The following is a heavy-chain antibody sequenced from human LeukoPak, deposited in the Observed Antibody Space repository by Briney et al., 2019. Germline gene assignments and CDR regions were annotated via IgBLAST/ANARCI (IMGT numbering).Heavy chain of an antibody. D-gene: IGHD1-14*01. J-gene: IGHJ1*01. Sequence: ASVKVSCKASGYTFTSYGISWVRQAPGQGLEWMGWISAYNGNTNYAQKLQGRVTMTTDTSTSTAYMELRSLRSDDTAVYYCAKTTSGVLIPPVQHWGKAPLVTVSS. CDR2: ISAYNGNT. CDR1: GYTFTSYG. V-gene: IGHV1-18*01. CDR3: AKTTSGVLIPPVQH.